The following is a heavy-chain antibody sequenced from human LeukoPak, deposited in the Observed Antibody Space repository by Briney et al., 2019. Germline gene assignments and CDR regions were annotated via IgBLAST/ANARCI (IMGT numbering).Heavy chain of an antibody. CDR3: ARGAVRGARRGWFDP. Sequence: SETLSLTCAVHGGSFSGYYWSWIRQPPGKGLEWIGEINHSGRTNYNPSLKSRVTISVDTSKNQFSLKLSSVTAADTAVYYCARGAVRGARRGWFDPWGQGTLVTVSS. V-gene: IGHV4-34*01. CDR2: INHSGRT. CDR1: GGSFSGYY. J-gene: IGHJ5*02. D-gene: IGHD3-10*01.